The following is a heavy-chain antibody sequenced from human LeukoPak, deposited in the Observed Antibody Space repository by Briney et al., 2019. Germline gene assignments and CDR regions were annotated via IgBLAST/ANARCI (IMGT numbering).Heavy chain of an antibody. J-gene: IGHJ5*02. CDR2: IYYSGST. D-gene: IGHD2-2*01. CDR3: ARRAGYCSSTSCYESLSWFDP. CDR1: GGSISSYY. Sequence: SETLSLTCTVSGGSISSYYWSWIRQPPGKGLEWIGYIYYSGSTNYNPSLKSRVIISVDTSKNQFSLKLSSVTAADTAVYYCARRAGYCSSTSCYESLSWFDPWGQGTLVTVSS. V-gene: IGHV4-59*08.